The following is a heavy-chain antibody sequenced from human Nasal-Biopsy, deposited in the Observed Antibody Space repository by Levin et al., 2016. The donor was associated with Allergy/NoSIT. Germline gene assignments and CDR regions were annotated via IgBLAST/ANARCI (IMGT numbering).Heavy chain of an antibody. Sequence: GESLKISCAASKFTFSDYGIHWVRQAPGKGLEWVAFISFDGSDKYYADSVKGRFTISRDNSKNSLYLQMNSLRAEDTAVYYCARDGSKGHRSTFTYYFDYWGQGTLVTVSS. CDR3: ARDGSKGHRSTFTYYFDY. J-gene: IGHJ4*02. D-gene: IGHD2/OR15-2a*01. CDR2: ISFDGSDK. CDR1: KFTFSDYG. V-gene: IGHV3-30*03.